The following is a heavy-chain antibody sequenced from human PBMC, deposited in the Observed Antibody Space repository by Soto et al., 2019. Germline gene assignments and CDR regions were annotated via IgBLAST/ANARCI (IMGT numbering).Heavy chain of an antibody. Sequence: GESLKISCKGSGYSFTSSWISWVRQMPGKGLEWMGRIDPSDSYTNYSPSFQGHVTISADKSISTAYLQWSSLKASDTAMYYCARHLVVVVAATPADSYYYYGMDVWGQGTTVTVSS. D-gene: IGHD2-15*01. CDR3: ARHLVVVVAATPADSYYYYGMDV. J-gene: IGHJ6*02. V-gene: IGHV5-10-1*01. CDR2: IDPSDSYT. CDR1: GYSFTSSW.